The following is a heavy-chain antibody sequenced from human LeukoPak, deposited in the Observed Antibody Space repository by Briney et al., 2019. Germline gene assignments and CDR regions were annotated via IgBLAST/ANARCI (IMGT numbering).Heavy chain of an antibody. V-gene: IGHV3-48*01. CDR1: GFIFSQYS. J-gene: IGHJ5*02. Sequence: GGSLRLSCAASGFIFSQYSMNWVRQAPGKGLEWVSHIRSSSETFYADSVKGRFTISRDNARSSLYLQMNNLRGEDTAIYYCARDAGNSGYGCDLWGQGTLVTVSS. CDR2: IRSSSET. D-gene: IGHD5-12*01. CDR3: ARDAGNSGYGCDL.